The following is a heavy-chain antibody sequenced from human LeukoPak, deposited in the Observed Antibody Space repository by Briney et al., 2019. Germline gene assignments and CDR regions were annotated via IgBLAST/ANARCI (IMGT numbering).Heavy chain of an antibody. CDR3: ARGYYYDSSGYYYE. V-gene: IGHV1-2*02. J-gene: IGHJ4*02. D-gene: IGHD3-22*01. Sequence: ASVKASCKASGYTFTGYYMHWVRQAPGQGLEWMGWINPNSGGTNYAQKFQGRVTMTRDTSISTAYMELSRLRSDDTAVYYCARGYYYDSSGYYYEWGQGTLVTVSS. CDR1: GYTFTGYY. CDR2: INPNSGGT.